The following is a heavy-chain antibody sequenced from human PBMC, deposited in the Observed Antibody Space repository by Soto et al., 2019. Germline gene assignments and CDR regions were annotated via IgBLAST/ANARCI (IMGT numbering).Heavy chain of an antibody. CDR3: AKHDWRTPSLCGMDV. V-gene: IGHV3-23*01. D-gene: IGHD2-15*01. CDR2: ISGSSGST. Sequence: EVQLLESGGGLVQPGGSLRLSCAASGFTFSIFNMGWVRQAPGKGLEWLSLISGSSGSTYYADSVKGRFTISRDNSKNTLYLQMNSLRAEDTAVYYCAKHDWRTPSLCGMDVWGQGTTVTVSS. CDR1: GFTFSIFN. J-gene: IGHJ6*02.